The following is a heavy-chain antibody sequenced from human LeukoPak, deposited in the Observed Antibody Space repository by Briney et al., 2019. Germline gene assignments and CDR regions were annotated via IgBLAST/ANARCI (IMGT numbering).Heavy chain of an antibody. Sequence: SETLSLTCGVPDGSFSGYYWTWIRQSPGKGLEWIGEINHSGSANPNPSLKSRVTISMDTSKNQFSLKLSSVTAADTAVYYCARGVYYGSGTYNWGQGTLVTVSS. D-gene: IGHD3-10*01. CDR2: INHSGSA. V-gene: IGHV4-34*01. CDR3: ARGVYYGSGTYN. CDR1: DGSFSGYY. J-gene: IGHJ4*02.